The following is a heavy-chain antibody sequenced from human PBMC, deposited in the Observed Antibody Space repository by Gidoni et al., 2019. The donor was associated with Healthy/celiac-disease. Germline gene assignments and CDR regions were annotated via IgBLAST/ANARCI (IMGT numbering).Heavy chain of an antibody. D-gene: IGHD6-19*01. J-gene: IGHJ4*02. Sequence: QLHLQESGPRLVKPSETLSLTCTVSGCSLRSRIYSWGWIRQPPGKGREWIGSIYYSGSTYYNTSLKSRVTISVDKSKKQFSLKLSSVTAEDTAVYYCARGGYKNSYSSGWTNPLDYWGQGTLVTVSS. V-gene: IGHV4-39*01. CDR3: ARGGYKNSYSSGWTNPLDY. CDR1: GCSLRSRIYS. CDR2: IYYSGST.